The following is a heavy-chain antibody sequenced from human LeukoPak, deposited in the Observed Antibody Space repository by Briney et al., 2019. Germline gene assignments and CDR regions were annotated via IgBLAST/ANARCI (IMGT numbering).Heavy chain of an antibody. Sequence: PGGSLRLSCAASGFTVSSNYMSWVRQAPGKGLEWVSVIYSGGSTYYADSGKGRFTISRDNAKNSLYLQMNSLRAEDTAVYYCATSSIAARAFWFDPWGQGTLVTVSS. CDR3: ATSSIAARAFWFDP. J-gene: IGHJ5*02. D-gene: IGHD6-6*01. V-gene: IGHV3-66*01. CDR1: GFTVSSNY. CDR2: IYSGGST.